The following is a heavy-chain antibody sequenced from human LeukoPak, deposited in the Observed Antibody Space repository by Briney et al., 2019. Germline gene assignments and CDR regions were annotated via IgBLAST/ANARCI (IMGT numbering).Heavy chain of an antibody. V-gene: IGHV4-30-2*01. J-gene: IGHJ5*02. CDR3: ARASGADEMYNWFDP. Sequence: SETLSLTCAVSGVSISSGGYYWSWIRQPPGKGLEWIGYIYHSGSSYYNPSLKSRVTLSAGRSKSQFSLKLTSVTAADTAVYYCARASGADEMYNWFDPWGQGTLVIGSS. CDR1: GVSISSGGYY. D-gene: IGHD2-8*02. CDR2: IYHSGSS.